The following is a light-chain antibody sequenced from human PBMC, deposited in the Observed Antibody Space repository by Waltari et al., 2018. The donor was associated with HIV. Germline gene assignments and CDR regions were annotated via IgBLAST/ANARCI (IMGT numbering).Light chain of an antibody. J-gene: IGKJ2*01. CDR3: QQYNNWPYT. CDR1: QSVSSN. V-gene: IGKV3-15*01. CDR2: DAS. Sequence: ERVMTQSPATLSVSPGERATLSCRASQSVSSNLAWYQQKPGQAPRLLIYDASTRATGIPARFSGSGSGTEFTLTISSLQSEDFAVYYCQQYNNWPYTFGQGTNLEI.